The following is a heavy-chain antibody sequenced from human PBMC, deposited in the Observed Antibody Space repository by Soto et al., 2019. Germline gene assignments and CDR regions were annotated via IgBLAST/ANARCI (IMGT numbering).Heavy chain of an antibody. CDR3: AKALGSPWKGFDI. Sequence: GGSLRLSCAASGFTFSRFAMSWVRQAPGKGLEWVSAISGSGGTTYYADSVKGRFTISRDNSKNTLYLQMNSLRVEDTAVYYCAKALGSPWKGFDIWGPGILVTVPS. CDR1: GFTFSRFA. D-gene: IGHD6-6*01. CDR2: ISGSGGTT. V-gene: IGHV3-23*01. J-gene: IGHJ4*02.